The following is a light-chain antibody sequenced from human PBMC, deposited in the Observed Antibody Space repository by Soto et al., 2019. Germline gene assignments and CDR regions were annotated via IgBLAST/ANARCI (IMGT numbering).Light chain of an antibody. CDR1: QGASGRR. CDR3: QQYGSSPWT. CDR2: DAS. J-gene: IGKJ1*01. V-gene: IGKV3-20*01. Sequence: EIVLTQSPGTLSLSPGERATISCRASQGASGRRLAWYQQRPGQAPRLLIYDASSRASGIPDRFSGSGSGTDFTLTISRLEPEDFAVYFCQQYGSSPWTFGQGTKVDIK.